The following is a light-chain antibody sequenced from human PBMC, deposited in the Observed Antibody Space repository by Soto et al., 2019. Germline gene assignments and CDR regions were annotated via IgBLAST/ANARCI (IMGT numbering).Light chain of an antibody. CDR2: AAS. J-gene: IGKJ2*01. Sequence: EIVLTQSPGTLSLSAGERATLSCRASQSVSGSYLAWYQQKPGQAPRLLIYAASSRATGIPDRFSGSGSGTDFTLTISSLEPEDFAVYYCQQYGSSSYTFGQGTKLEIK. CDR3: QQYGSSSYT. CDR1: QSVSGSY. V-gene: IGKV3-20*01.